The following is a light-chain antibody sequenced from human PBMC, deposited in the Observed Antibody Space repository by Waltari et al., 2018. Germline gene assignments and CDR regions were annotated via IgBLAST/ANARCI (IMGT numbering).Light chain of an antibody. CDR1: YIADSS. V-gene: IGLV3-21*02. J-gene: IGLJ2*01. CDR3: QVWDARLDHR. Sequence: SYVVTQPPSVSVAPGQTATITCGAAYIADSSVHWYKERPGRAPVLVVRDDSDRPSGSPGRISGSTSANTATLTITGVEAGDEADYYCQVWDARLDHRFGGGTKLTVL. CDR2: DDS.